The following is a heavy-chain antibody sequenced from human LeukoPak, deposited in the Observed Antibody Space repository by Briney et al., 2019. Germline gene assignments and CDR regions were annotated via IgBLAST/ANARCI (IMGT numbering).Heavy chain of an antibody. V-gene: IGHV1-24*01. CDR3: ATAVVSLLHRGLDY. J-gene: IGHJ4*02. D-gene: IGHD3-16*02. Sequence: ASVKVSCKGSGYTLTELSMHWVRQAPGKGLEWMGGFDPEDGETIYAQKFQGRVTMTEDTSTDTAYMELSSLRSEDTAVYYCATAVVSLLHRGLDYWGQGTLVTVSS. CDR2: FDPEDGET. CDR1: GYTLTELS.